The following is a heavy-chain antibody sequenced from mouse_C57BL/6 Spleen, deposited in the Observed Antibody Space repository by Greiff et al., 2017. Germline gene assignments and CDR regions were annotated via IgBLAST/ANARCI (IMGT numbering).Heavy chain of an antibody. CDR1: GFTFSSSA. Sequence: EVQGVESGGGLVQPGGSLKLSCAASGFTFSSSAMSWVRQTPEKRLAWVATISDGGSYTYYPYNVKGRFTISRDNAKNNLYLQMSHLKSEDTAMCYCARGAYYSNHFDYWGQGTTLTVSS. V-gene: IGHV5-4*01. D-gene: IGHD2-5*01. CDR2: ISDGGSYT. CDR3: ARGAYYSNHFDY. J-gene: IGHJ2*01.